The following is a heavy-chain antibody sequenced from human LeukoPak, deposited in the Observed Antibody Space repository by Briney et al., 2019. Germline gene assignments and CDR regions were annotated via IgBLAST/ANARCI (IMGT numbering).Heavy chain of an antibody. Sequence: SETLSLTCTVSGGSISSYYWSWIRQPPGKGLEWIGYIYYSGSTNYNPSLKSRVTISVDTSKNQFSLKLSSVTAADTAVYYCARDVAMVGVDVWGKGTTVTVSS. CDR3: ARDVAMVGVDV. V-gene: IGHV4-59*01. D-gene: IGHD5-18*01. CDR1: GGSISSYY. CDR2: IYYSGST. J-gene: IGHJ6*04.